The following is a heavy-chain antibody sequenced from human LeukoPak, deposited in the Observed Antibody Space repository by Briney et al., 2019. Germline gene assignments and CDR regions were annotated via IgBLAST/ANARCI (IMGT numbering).Heavy chain of an antibody. J-gene: IGHJ6*02. D-gene: IGHD3-10*01. CDR3: ARDDGSDLYYYYGMDV. CDR2: IKQDGSEK. Sequence: PGGSLRLSCAASGFTFSSYWMSWVRQAPGKGLEWVANIKQDGSEKYYVDSVKGRFTISRDNAKNSLYLQMNSLRAEDTAVYYCARDDGSDLYYYYGMDVWAKGPRSPSP. V-gene: IGHV3-7*01. CDR1: GFTFSSYW.